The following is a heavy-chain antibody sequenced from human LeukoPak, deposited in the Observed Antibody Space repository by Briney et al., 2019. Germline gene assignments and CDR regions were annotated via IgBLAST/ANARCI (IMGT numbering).Heavy chain of an antibody. Sequence: SETLSLTCAVYGGSFSGYYWSWIRQPPGKGLEWIGEINHSGSTNYNPSLKSRVTISVDTSKNQFSLKLSSVTAADTAVYYCARATIFGVVQTHDYWGQGTLVTVSS. CDR2: INHSGST. V-gene: IGHV4-34*01. CDR1: GGSFSGYY. J-gene: IGHJ4*02. CDR3: ARATIFGVVQTHDY. D-gene: IGHD3-3*01.